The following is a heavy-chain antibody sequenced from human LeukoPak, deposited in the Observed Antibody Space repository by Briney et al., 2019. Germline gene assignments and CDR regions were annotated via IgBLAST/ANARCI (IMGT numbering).Heavy chain of an antibody. J-gene: IGHJ4*02. CDR2: INPSGGST. D-gene: IGHD6-19*01. CDR3: ASYLSGWPMKY. V-gene: IGHV1-46*01. Sequence: PGGSLRLSCGASGYTFTSYHMHWVRQAPGQGLEWMGIINPSGGSTSYAQKFQGRVTMTRDMSTSTVYMELSSLRSEDTAVYYCASYLSGWPMKYWGQGTLVTVSS. CDR1: GYTFTSYH.